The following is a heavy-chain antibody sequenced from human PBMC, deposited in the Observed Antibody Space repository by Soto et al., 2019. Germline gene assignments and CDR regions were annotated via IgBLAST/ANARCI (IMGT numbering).Heavy chain of an antibody. Sequence: GGSLRLSCAASGFTFSSYAMHWVRQAPGKGLEWVAVISYDGSNKYYADSVKGRFTISRDNSKNTLYLQMNSLRAEDTAVYYCARPVEGVVVAATSVYFDYWGQGTLVTVSS. CDR3: ARPVEGVVVAATSVYFDY. CDR1: GFTFSSYA. D-gene: IGHD2-15*01. CDR2: ISYDGSNK. V-gene: IGHV3-30-3*01. J-gene: IGHJ4*02.